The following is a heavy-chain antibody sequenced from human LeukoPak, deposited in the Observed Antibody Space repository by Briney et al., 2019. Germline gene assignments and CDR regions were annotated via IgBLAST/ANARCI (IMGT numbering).Heavy chain of an antibody. J-gene: IGHJ6*02. CDR1: GGSITSSNW. D-gene: IGHD2-2*01. V-gene: IGHV4-4*02. CDR3: AKIRGYCSSTSCTPALYYYYGMDV. Sequence: SQTLSLTCAVAGGSITSSNWWSGVRQPPGKGLEWIGEIYHSGSTNYNPSLKSRVTISVDKSMNQFSLKLSSVTAADTAVYYCAKIRGYCSSTSCTPALYYYYGMDVWGQGTTVTVSS. CDR2: IYHSGST.